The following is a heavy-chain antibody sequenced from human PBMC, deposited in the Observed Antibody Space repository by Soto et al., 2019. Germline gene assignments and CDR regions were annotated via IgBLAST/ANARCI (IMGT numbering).Heavy chain of an antibody. V-gene: IGHV3-30*18. D-gene: IGHD3-9*01. J-gene: IGHJ4*02. Sequence: GGSLRLSCAASGFTFSSYGMHWVRQAPGKGLEWVAVISYDGSNKYYADSVKGRFTISRDNSKNTLYLQMNSLRAEDTAVYYCAKLPQYDILTGYLNYFDYWGQGTLVTVSS. CDR1: GFTFSSYG. CDR2: ISYDGSNK. CDR3: AKLPQYDILTGYLNYFDY.